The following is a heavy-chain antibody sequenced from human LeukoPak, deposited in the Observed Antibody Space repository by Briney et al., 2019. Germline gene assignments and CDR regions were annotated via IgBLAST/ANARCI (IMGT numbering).Heavy chain of an antibody. D-gene: IGHD2-15*01. CDR1: GFSFSSYN. Sequence: GGSLRHSCAASGFSFSSYNMNWVRQAPRKGLEWVSSISTIISYLYCADSVKGRFTISRDNARNSLYLQMNSLSAEDTAVYYCARDHEEYCSGGSCSRFDSWGQGTLVTVSS. CDR3: ARDHEEYCSGGSCSRFDS. J-gene: IGHJ4*02. CDR2: ISTIISYL. V-gene: IGHV3-21*01.